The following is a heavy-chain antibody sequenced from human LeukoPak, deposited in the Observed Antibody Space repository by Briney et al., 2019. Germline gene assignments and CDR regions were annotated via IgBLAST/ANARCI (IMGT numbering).Heavy chain of an antibody. CDR3: SRAPGPYTTTRFHH. CDR2: IDPHSGGT. Sequence: GASVTVSCKTSGYSFIDYYIHWMRQAPGQGLEWVGRIDPHSGGTHYAQKFQVRVTMTRDTSISTVYIELSGLRSDDTAVYYWSRAPGPYTTTRFHHWGQGTLVTVSS. J-gene: IGHJ4*02. CDR1: GYSFIDYY. D-gene: IGHD1-26*01. V-gene: IGHV1-2*02.